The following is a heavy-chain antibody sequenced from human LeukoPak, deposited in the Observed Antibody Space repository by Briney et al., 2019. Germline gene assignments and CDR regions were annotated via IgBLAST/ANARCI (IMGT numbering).Heavy chain of an antibody. D-gene: IGHD5-18*01. J-gene: IGHJ4*02. CDR2: ISSSSSTI. CDR3: ARAKLTGYSYGTPFDY. CDR1: GFTFSSYS. Sequence: GGSLRLSCAASGFTFSSYSMNWVRQAPGKGLEWVSYISSSSSTIYYADSVKGRFTISRDNAKNSLYLQMNGLRAEDTAVYYCARAKLTGYSYGTPFDYWGQGTLVTVSS. V-gene: IGHV3-48*04.